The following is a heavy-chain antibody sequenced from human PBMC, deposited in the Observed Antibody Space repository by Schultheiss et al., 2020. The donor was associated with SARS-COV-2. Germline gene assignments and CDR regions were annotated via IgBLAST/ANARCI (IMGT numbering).Heavy chain of an antibody. V-gene: IGHV3-30*07. CDR1: GFTFSSYV. CDR2: ISYDGSNK. Sequence: GGSLRLSCAASGFTFSSYVMHWVRQAPGKGLEWVAVISYDGSNKYYADSVKGRFTISRDNAKNSLYLQMNSLRAEDTAVYYCARVGGFSSVGACGGSCYSDYYGMDVWGQGTTVTVSS. D-gene: IGHD2-15*01. CDR3: ARVGGFSSVGACGGSCYSDYYGMDV. J-gene: IGHJ6*02.